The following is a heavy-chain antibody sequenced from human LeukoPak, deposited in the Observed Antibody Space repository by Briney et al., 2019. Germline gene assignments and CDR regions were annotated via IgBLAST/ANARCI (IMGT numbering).Heavy chain of an antibody. CDR2: IYYSGST. CDR1: GGSISSSSYY. J-gene: IGHJ4*02. D-gene: IGHD6-6*01. V-gene: IGHV4-39*01. CDR3: AIAASFDY. Sequence: SETLSLTCTVSGGSISSSSYYWGWIRQPPGKGLEWIGSIYYSGSTYYNPSLKSRVTISVDTSKNQFSLKLSSVTAADTAVYYCAIAASFDYWGQGTLVTVSS.